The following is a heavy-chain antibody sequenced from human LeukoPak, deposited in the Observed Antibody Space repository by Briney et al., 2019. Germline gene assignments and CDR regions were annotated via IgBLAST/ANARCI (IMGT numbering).Heavy chain of an antibody. J-gene: IGHJ6*02. CDR2: IIPIIGAA. Sequence: GASVKVSCKASGGTLNNYGISWVRPAPGQGLEWMGGIIPIIGAANYAQKFQGRVTISADESTSTAYMELNSLRSEDTAVYYCARGNSRWSTPTSSYYYRMDVWGQGTTVTVSS. CDR1: GGTLNNYG. V-gene: IGHV1-69*13. CDR3: ARGNSRWSTPTSSYYYRMDV. D-gene: IGHD4-23*01.